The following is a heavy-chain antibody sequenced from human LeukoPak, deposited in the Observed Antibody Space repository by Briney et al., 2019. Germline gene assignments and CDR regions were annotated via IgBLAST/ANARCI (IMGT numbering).Heavy chain of an antibody. CDR3: ARDIRWGAVDL. CDR1: GFTLSSYW. D-gene: IGHD5-24*01. J-gene: IGHJ3*01. Sequence: GGSLRLSCAVSGFTLSSYWMSWVRQAPGKGLEWVANIKEDGSDKYYVHSVKGRFTISRDNAMNSLYLQMNSLRAEDTAVYYCARDIRWGAVDLWGQGTMVTVSS. CDR2: IKEDGSDK. V-gene: IGHV3-7*01.